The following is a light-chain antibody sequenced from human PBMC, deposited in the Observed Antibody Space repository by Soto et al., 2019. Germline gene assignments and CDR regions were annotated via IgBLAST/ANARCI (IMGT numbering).Light chain of an antibody. J-gene: IGKJ1*01. CDR2: GAS. CDR3: LLDYAYFWA. Sequence: EIVLTQSPATLSFFPGERAPLSCRASQSVSGNLAWYQQTPGQAPRLLSYGASTRATGIPARFSGSGSGTDFTLTISSLKPEDFATYYCLLDYAYFWAFGQGTKVDIK. CDR1: QSVSGN. V-gene: IGKV3-11*01.